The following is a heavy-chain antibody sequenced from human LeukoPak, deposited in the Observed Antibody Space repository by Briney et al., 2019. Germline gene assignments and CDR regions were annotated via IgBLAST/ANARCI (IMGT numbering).Heavy chain of an antibody. CDR1: GFTVSSNY. D-gene: IGHD5-24*01. V-gene: IGHV3-53*04. CDR2: IYSGGST. J-gene: IGHJ6*02. CDR3: ARDTPMDYYYGMDV. Sequence: GGSLRLSCAASGFTVSSNYMSWVRQAPGKGLEWVSVIYSGGSTYYADSVKGRFTISRHNSKNTLYLQMNSLRAEDTAVYYCARDTPMDYYYGMDVWGQGTTETVSS.